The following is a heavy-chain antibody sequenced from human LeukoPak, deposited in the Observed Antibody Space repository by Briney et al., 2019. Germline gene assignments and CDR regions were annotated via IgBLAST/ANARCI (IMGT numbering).Heavy chain of an antibody. D-gene: IGHD5-24*01. CDR3: ARVRGAYGMDV. CDR2: ISSSSSYI. Sequence: GGSLRLSCAAPGFTVSSNYMSWVRQAPGKGLEWVSSISSSSSYIYYADSVKGRFTISRDNAKNSLYLQMNSLRAEDTAVYYCARVRGAYGMDVWGQGTTVTVSS. J-gene: IGHJ6*02. CDR1: GFTVSSNY. V-gene: IGHV3-21*01.